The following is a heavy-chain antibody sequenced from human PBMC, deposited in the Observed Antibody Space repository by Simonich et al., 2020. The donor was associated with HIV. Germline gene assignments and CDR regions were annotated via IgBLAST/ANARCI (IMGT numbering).Heavy chain of an antibody. CDR3: ASGYYYDSSGYPWYYYGMDV. CDR2: IYHSWHT. D-gene: IGHD3-22*01. J-gene: IGHJ6*02. V-gene: IGHV4-38-2*02. CDR1: NSANY. Sequence: QVQLQESGPGLVKPSETLSLPCSVNSANYWGWIRQTQGKGLEWMGGIYHSWHTYYNPAPRRRVTISGDTSRNQFSLKLDSVTAADTAVYYCASGYYYDSSGYPWYYYGMDVWGQGTTVTVSS.